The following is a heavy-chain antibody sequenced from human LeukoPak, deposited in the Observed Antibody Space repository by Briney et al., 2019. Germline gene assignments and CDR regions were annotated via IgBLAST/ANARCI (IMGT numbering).Heavy chain of an antibody. Sequence: GGSLRLSCAASGFTFSSYAMSWVRQAPGKGLEWVSRINSDGSSTSYADSVKGRFTISRDNSKNTLYLQMNSLRAEDTAVYYCAKSLFYYDNSGYDYWGQGTLVTVSS. CDR3: AKSLFYYDNSGYDY. D-gene: IGHD3-22*01. V-gene: IGHV3-23*01. CDR2: INSDGSST. J-gene: IGHJ4*02. CDR1: GFTFSSYA.